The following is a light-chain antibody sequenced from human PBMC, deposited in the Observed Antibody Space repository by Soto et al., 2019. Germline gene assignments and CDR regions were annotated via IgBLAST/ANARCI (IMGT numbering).Light chain of an antibody. CDR2: EVN. J-gene: IGLJ1*01. Sequence: QSALTQPPSAAGSPGQSVTISCTGTSSDVGGYNYVSGYQQRPGKAPKLMIYEVNQRPSGVPDRFSGSNSGNTASLTVSGIQAEDEADYFCSSYADNNRFYVFGSGTKLTVL. V-gene: IGLV2-8*01. CDR3: SSYADNNRFYV. CDR1: SSDVGGYNY.